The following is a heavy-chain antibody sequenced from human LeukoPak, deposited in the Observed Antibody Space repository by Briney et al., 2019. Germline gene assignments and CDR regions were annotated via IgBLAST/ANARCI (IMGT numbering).Heavy chain of an antibody. D-gene: IGHD3-10*01. CDR1: GGSFSGYY. CDR2: INHSGST. V-gene: IGHV4-34*01. CDR3: ARHRGTTYYYGSGSYRFDY. J-gene: IGHJ4*02. Sequence: SETLSLTCAVYGGSFSGYYWSWIRQPPGKGLEWIGEINHSGSTNYNPSLKSRVTISVDTSKNQFSLKLSSVTAADTAVYYCARHRGTTYYYGSGSYRFDYWGQGTLVTVSS.